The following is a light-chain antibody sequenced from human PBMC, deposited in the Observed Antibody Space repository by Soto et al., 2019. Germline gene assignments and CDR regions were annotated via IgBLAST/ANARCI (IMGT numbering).Light chain of an antibody. CDR2: EVR. CDR1: SSDIGAYDY. CDR3: GSYASATLI. V-gene: IGLV2-14*03. J-gene: IGLJ2*01. Sequence: QSVLTQPASVSGSPGQSITISCTGTSSDIGAYDYVSWFQQYSGKAPTLIIYEVRFRPSGVSSRFSGSKSGNTASLTISGPQTEDEADYYCGSYASATLIFGGGTQLTVL.